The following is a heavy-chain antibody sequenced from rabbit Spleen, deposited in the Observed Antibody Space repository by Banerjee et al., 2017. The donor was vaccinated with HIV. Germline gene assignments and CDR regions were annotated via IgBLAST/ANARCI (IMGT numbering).Heavy chain of an antibody. CDR1: GFSFSSGYS. CDR2: IGFDSGKT. CDR3: AREDFNYADTDYSL. D-gene: IGHD7-1*01. Sequence: QSLEESGGDLVKPGASLTLTCTASGFSFSSGYSMCWVRQAPGKGLEWIACIGFDSGKTRYAGWAKGRFTITKTSSTTVDLRMASLTAADTATYFCAREDFNYADTDYSLWGQGTLVTVS. J-gene: IGHJ3*01. V-gene: IGHV1S40*01.